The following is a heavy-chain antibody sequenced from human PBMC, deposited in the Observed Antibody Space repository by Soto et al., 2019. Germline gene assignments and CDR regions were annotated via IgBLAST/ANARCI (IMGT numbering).Heavy chain of an antibody. J-gene: IGHJ4*02. CDR1: GFTVSTYY. D-gene: IGHD6-25*01. CDR3: ARGRSAASEFDS. CDR2: VYSGGTT. V-gene: IGHV3-66*01. Sequence: EVQLVESGGGLVQPGGSLRLSCAASGFTVSTYYMNWVRQAPGEGLEWVSVVYSGGTTYYADSVRGRFTIPRDNSKSTLLLQMHSLRAEDTAVYYCARGRSAASEFDSWGQGTLVTVSS.